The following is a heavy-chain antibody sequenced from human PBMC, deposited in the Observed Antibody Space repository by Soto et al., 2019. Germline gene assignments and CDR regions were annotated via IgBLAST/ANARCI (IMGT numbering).Heavy chain of an antibody. J-gene: IGHJ4*02. D-gene: IGHD6-19*01. Sequence: EVQLVDSGGALVQPGGSLRLSCAASGFTFSSYTMTWVRQAPGKGLEWVSSITSSGGAMYYAASVQGRFTVSRDNAKSSLYLQMNSLTAEVTAAYYCTKGWLDYWGQGSLVTVSS. CDR3: TKGWLDY. CDR1: GFTFSSYT. CDR2: ITSSGGAM. V-gene: IGHV3-48*01.